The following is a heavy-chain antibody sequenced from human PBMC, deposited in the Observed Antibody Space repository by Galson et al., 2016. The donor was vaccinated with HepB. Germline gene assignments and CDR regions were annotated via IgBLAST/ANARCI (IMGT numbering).Heavy chain of an antibody. J-gene: IGHJ4*02. CDR2: IWADGGNK. Sequence: SLRLSCAASGFTFSNPGMHWVRQAPGKGLECVAVIWADGGNKTYVDSVKGRFTISRDNSKNTVYLQMNSLRADDTAVYYCARDMYTGSYLFDYSGQGTLVTVSP. V-gene: IGHV3-33*01. CDR3: ARDMYTGSYLFDY. D-gene: IGHD1-26*01. CDR1: GFTFSNPG.